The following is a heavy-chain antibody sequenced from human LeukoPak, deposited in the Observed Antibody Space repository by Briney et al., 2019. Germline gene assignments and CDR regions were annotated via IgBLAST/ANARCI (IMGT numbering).Heavy chain of an antibody. Sequence: GGSLRLSCAASGFTFSSYSMNWVRQAPGKGLEWVSSISSSSSYIYYADSVKGRFTISRDNAKNSLYLQMNSLRAEDTAVYYCARANIVATTVDYWGQGTLVTVSS. J-gene: IGHJ4*02. V-gene: IGHV3-21*01. CDR1: GFTFSSYS. CDR3: ARANIVATTVDY. D-gene: IGHD5-12*01. CDR2: ISSSSSYI.